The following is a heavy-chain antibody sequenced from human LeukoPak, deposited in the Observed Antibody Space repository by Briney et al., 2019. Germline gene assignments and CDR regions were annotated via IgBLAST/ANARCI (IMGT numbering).Heavy chain of an antibody. V-gene: IGHV1-69*05. CDR3: ARDSVSYPRGSLDP. J-gene: IGHJ5*02. D-gene: IGHD1-26*01. CDR1: GGTFSSYA. Sequence: GASVKVSCKASGGTFSSYAISWVRQAPGQGLEWMGGIIPIFGTANYAQKFQGRVTITTDESTSTAYMELSSLRSEDTAVYYCARDSVSYPRGSLDPWGQGTLVTVSS. CDR2: IIPIFGTA.